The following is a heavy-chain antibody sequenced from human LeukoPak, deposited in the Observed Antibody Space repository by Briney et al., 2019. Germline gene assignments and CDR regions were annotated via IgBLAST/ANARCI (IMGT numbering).Heavy chain of an antibody. J-gene: IGHJ5*02. D-gene: IGHD4-17*01. CDR3: ARGVYGDYGENWFDP. Sequence: GGSLRLSCAASGFTFSSYSMNWVRQAPGKGLEWVSYISSSSSTIYYADSVKGRFTISRDNAKNSLYLQMNSLRAEDTAVYYCARGVYGDYGENWFDPWGQGTLVAVSS. CDR2: ISSSSSTI. CDR1: GFTFSSYS. V-gene: IGHV3-48*04.